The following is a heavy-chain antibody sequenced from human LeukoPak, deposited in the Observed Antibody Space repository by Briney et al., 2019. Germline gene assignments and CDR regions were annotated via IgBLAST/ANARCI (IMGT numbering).Heavy chain of an antibody. J-gene: IGHJ3*02. Sequence: PGGSLRLSCAASGFTFSSYGMHWVRQAPGKGLEWVAFIRYDGSNKYYADSVKGRFTISRDNSKNTLYLQMNSLRAEDTAVYYCAKDLKPASQDGAFDIWGQGTMVTVSS. V-gene: IGHV3-30*02. CDR3: AKDLKPASQDGAFDI. CDR2: IRYDGSNK. CDR1: GFTFSSYG.